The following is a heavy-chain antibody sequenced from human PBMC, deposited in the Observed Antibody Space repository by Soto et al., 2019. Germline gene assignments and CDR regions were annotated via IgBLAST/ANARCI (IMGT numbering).Heavy chain of an antibody. J-gene: IGHJ6*02. CDR3: AGQEGYSSSRGPHYYYGMDV. CDR2: IIPIFGTA. CDR1: GGTFSSYA. D-gene: IGHD6-13*01. V-gene: IGHV1-69*12. Sequence: QVQLVQSGAEVKKPGSSVKVSCKASGGTFSSYAISWVRQAPGQGLGWMGGIIPIFGTANYAQKFQGRVTITADEYTSTAYMELSSLRSEDTAVYYCAGQEGYSSSRGPHYYYGMDVWGQGTTVTVSS.